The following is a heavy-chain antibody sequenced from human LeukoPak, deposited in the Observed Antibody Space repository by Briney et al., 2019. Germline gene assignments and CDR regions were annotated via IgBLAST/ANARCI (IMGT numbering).Heavy chain of an antibody. CDR3: AKVLSAGPNDFDY. D-gene: IGHD6-13*01. CDR1: GFTFSNAW. Sequence: GGSLRLSCAASGFTFSNAWMSWVRQAPGKGLEWVAVISYDGSNKYYADSVKGRFTISRDNSKNTLYLQMNSLRAEDTAVYYCAKVLSAGPNDFDYWGQGTLVTVSS. J-gene: IGHJ4*02. CDR2: ISYDGSNK. V-gene: IGHV3-30*18.